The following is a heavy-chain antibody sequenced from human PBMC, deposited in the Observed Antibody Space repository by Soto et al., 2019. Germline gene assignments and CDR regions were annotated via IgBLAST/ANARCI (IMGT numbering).Heavy chain of an antibody. CDR2: INGYTGNT. CDR3: ARSWVTGKGGIDV. CDR1: GYTFTYYT. J-gene: IGHJ6*02. V-gene: IGHV1-18*01. D-gene: IGHD3-16*01. Sequence: ASVKVSFKASGYTFTYYTVHWVRQAPGQGLEWMGWINGYTGNTNYAQKFQGRVTMTTDTSTNTAYLDLWTLISDDTAVYYCARSWVTGKGGIDVWGQGTTVTVSS.